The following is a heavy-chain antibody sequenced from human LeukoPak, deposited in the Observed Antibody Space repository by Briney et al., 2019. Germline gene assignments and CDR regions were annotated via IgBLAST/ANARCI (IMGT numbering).Heavy chain of an antibody. CDR3: ARSGSGYDLGHAFDI. V-gene: IGHV4-31*03. D-gene: IGHD5-12*01. CDR2: IYYSVST. Sequence: SQTPSLTSTVSRGSLSSGGYYWSWIRQHPGKGLEWRGYIYYSVSTHYNPSLKSRVTISVDTSKNQFSLKLRSVTAADTAVYYCARSGSGYDLGHAFDIWGQGTMVTVSS. J-gene: IGHJ3*02. CDR1: RGSLSSGGYY.